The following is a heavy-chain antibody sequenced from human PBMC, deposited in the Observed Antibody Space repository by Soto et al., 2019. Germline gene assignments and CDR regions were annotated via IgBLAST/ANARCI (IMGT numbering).Heavy chain of an antibody. J-gene: IGHJ4*02. Sequence: QVQLVQSGAEVKKPGASVKVSCKASGYTFTGYYMHWVRQAPGQGLEWMGWINPHSGGTNYAQKFQGRVTMTRDTSISTAYMELSRLRSDDTAVYYCARDLHRIAARRNYYFDYWGQGTLVTVSS. D-gene: IGHD6-6*01. V-gene: IGHV1-2*02. CDR3: ARDLHRIAARRNYYFDY. CDR2: INPHSGGT. CDR1: GYTFTGYY.